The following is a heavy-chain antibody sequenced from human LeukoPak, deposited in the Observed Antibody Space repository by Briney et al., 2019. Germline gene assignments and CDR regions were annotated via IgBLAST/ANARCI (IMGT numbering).Heavy chain of an antibody. J-gene: IGHJ4*02. Sequence: GGSLRLSCVASGFTVSSNYMGWVRQAPGKGLEWVSVIYSAGSTYYADSVKGRFTISRDNSKNSLFLQMHSLRADDTAVYYCARDKDWAFDYWGQGTLVTVSS. CDR1: GFTVSSNY. CDR3: ARDKDWAFDY. V-gene: IGHV3-53*01. D-gene: IGHD3/OR15-3a*01. CDR2: IYSAGST.